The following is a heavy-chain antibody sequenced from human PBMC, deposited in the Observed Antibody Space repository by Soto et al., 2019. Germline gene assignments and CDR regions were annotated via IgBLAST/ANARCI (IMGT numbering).Heavy chain of an antibody. CDR1: GYTLSNYG. V-gene: IGHV1-18*01. D-gene: IGHD2-2*01. Sequence: ASVTVSCKTSGYTLSNYGITWVRQTPGQPLEWLGWISLYSDGTNYAQKFQGRVSMTTDTSTTTAYMELRSLRSDDTAVYYCARVVPGAEAWFGPWGQGTLVTVSS. CDR3: ARVVPGAEAWFGP. CDR2: ISLYSDGT. J-gene: IGHJ5*02.